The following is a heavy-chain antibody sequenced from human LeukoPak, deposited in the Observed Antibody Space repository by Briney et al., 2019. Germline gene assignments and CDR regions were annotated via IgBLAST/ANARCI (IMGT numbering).Heavy chain of an antibody. Sequence: GGSLRLSCAASGFTFSSYSMNWVRQAPGKGLEWVSAISGSGGSTYYADSVKGRFTISRDNSKNTLYLQMNSLRAEDTAVYYCAKDSPINFGGSYRHPYYFDYWGQGTLVTVSS. CDR1: GFTFSSYS. J-gene: IGHJ4*02. D-gene: IGHD3-16*02. CDR3: AKDSPINFGGSYRHPYYFDY. CDR2: ISGSGGST. V-gene: IGHV3-23*01.